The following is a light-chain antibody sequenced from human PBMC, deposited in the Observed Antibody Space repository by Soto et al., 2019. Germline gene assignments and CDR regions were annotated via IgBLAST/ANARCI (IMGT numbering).Light chain of an antibody. CDR3: QQSYSTPRT. J-gene: IGKJ1*01. V-gene: IGKV1-39*01. Sequence: DIQMTQSPSSLSASVGDRVTITCRASQSISSYLNWYQQKPGKAPKLLIYAASSLQSGVPSRFSGSVSGTDFTLTISSLQPEDFATYYCQQSYSTPRTLGQGTKVDTK. CDR2: AAS. CDR1: QSISSY.